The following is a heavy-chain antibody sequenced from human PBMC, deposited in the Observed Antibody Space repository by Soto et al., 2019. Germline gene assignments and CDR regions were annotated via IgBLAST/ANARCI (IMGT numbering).Heavy chain of an antibody. V-gene: IGHV4-59*01. CDR3: ASGGNWFDP. D-gene: IGHD3-16*01. J-gene: IGHJ5*02. Sequence: PSETLSVTCNFYVGSISNYYWTWVRQSPEKGLEWIGYMYYNGNINYNPSLKSRVTISIDTSKNQFSLTLKSVTAADTAVYYCASGGNWFDPWGQGVMVTVSS. CDR2: MYYNGNI. CDR1: VGSISNYY.